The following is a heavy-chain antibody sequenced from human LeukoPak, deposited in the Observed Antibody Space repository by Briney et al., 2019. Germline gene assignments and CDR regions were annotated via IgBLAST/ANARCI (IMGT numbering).Heavy chain of an antibody. CDR2: IFYSGGT. J-gene: IGHJ4*02. CDR1: GGSINTPNYY. CDR3: ARGVVIAPQTFDY. Sequence: SETLSLTCTVSGGSINTPNYYWGWIRQTPWKGLEWIGNIFYSGGTYYSPSLTSRVTISLDTSRNQFSLKLSSVTAADTAVYYCARGVVIAPQTFDYWGQGTLVTVSS. V-gene: IGHV4-39*07. D-gene: IGHD2-21*01.